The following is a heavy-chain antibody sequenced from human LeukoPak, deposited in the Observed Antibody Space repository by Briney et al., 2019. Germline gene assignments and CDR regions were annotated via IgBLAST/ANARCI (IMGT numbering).Heavy chain of an antibody. CDR1: GFTFNNAW. D-gene: IGHD2-15*01. Sequence: GGSLRLSCAASGFTFNNAWMSWVRQAPGKGLEWVGRIKSKTDGGTTDYAAPVKGRFTISRDDSKNTLYLQMNSLKTEDTAVYYCTTEDSSGVFDYWGQGTLVTVSS. J-gene: IGHJ4*02. V-gene: IGHV3-15*01. CDR2: IKSKTDGGTT. CDR3: TTEDSSGVFDY.